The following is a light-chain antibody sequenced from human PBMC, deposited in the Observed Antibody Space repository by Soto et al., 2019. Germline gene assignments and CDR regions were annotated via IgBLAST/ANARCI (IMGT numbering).Light chain of an antibody. Sequence: IVMTQSPATLSVSPGERATLSCRASQNIYSNVAWYQQRPGQAPRLLIYRASTRAPGIPARSSGSGSGTEFTLTISSLQSEDFTVYSCLQYHNLWAFGQGTKVDIK. CDR3: LQYHNLWA. CDR1: QNIYSN. J-gene: IGKJ1*01. CDR2: RAS. V-gene: IGKV3-15*01.